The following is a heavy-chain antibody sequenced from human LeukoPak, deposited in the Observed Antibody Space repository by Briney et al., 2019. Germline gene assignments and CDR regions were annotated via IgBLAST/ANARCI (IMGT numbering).Heavy chain of an antibody. Sequence: GGSLRLSCAASGFTFSVYYMSWIRQAPGKGLEWVSYISSSGSTIYYADSVKGRFTISRDNAKNSLYLLMNSLRAEDTAVHYCARGIRGSSWYYLSDPWGQGTLVTVSS. V-gene: IGHV3-11*01. CDR1: GFTFSVYY. J-gene: IGHJ5*02. CDR2: ISSSGSTI. D-gene: IGHD6-13*01. CDR3: ARGIRGSSWYYLSDP.